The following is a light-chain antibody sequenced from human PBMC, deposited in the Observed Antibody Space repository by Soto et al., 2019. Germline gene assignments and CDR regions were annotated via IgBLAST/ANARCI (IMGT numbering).Light chain of an antibody. CDR2: GAS. Sequence: EIVLTQSPATLSLSPGERATLSCRASQTVSSNYLAWYQQKPGQAPRLLIYGASTRATGIPDRFSGSGSGTDFTLTISRLEPEDSAVYYYQQYGSSPTWTFGQGTKVDI. J-gene: IGKJ1*01. V-gene: IGKV3-20*01. CDR3: QQYGSSPTWT. CDR1: QTVSSNY.